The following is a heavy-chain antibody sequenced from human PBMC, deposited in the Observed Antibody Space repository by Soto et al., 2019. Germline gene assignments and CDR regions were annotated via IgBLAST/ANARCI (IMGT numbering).Heavy chain of an antibody. Sequence: SETLSLTCTVSGGSISSGDYYWSWIRQPPGKGLEWIGYIYYSGSTYYNPSLKSRVTISVDTSKNQFSLKLSSVTAADTAVYYCARDRGGLRTNWFDSCGQGTLVTVST. V-gene: IGHV4-30-4*01. CDR3: ARDRGGLRTNWFDS. CDR2: IYYSGST. J-gene: IGHJ5*01. CDR1: GGSISSGDYY. D-gene: IGHD4-17*01.